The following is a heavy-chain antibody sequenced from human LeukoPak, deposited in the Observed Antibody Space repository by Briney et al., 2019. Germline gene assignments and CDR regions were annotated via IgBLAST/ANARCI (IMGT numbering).Heavy chain of an antibody. D-gene: IGHD2-21*02. J-gene: IGHJ6*02. V-gene: IGHV1-3*01. CDR3: ARSPPESDLGYYYYGMDV. CDR2: INAGNGNT. CDR1: GYTFTGYY. Sequence: ASVKVSCKASGYTFTGYYMHWVRQAPGQRLEWMGWINAGNGNTKYSQKFQGRVTITRDTSASTAYMELSSLRSEDTAVYYCARSPPESDLGYYYYGMDVWGQGTTVTVSS.